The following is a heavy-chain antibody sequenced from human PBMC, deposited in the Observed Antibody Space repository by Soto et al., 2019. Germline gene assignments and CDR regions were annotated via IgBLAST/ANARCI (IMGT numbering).Heavy chain of an antibody. CDR1: GYTFTSYG. CDR3: ARARWRITIFGVVAYYGMDV. CDR2: ISAYNGNT. Sequence: GASVKVSCKASGYTFTSYGISWVRQAPGQGLEWMGWISAYNGNTNYAQKLQGRVTMTTDTSTSTAYMELRSLRSDDTAVYYCARARWRITIFGVVAYYGMDVWGQGTTVTVS. V-gene: IGHV1-18*04. D-gene: IGHD3-3*01. J-gene: IGHJ6*02.